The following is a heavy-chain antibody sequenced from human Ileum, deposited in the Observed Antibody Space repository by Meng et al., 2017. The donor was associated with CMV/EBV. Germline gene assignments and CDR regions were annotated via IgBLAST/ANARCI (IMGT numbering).Heavy chain of an antibody. CDR2: ITGPGSTI. CDR3: AKNSETYYKD. J-gene: IGHJ4*02. V-gene: IGHV3-48*01. D-gene: IGHD3-10*01. Sequence: GESLKISCAASGVVFSNCDMNWVRQAPGKGLEWVSHITGPGSTIYYADSVKGRFTISRDNSKNTLFLQMNSLRAEDTAVYYCAKNSETYYKDWGQGTVVTVSS. CDR1: GVVFSNCD.